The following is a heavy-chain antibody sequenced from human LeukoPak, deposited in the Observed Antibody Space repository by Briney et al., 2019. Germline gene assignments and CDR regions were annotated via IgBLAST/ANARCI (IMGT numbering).Heavy chain of an antibody. CDR2: IYYSGST. J-gene: IGHJ4*02. CDR1: GGSISSYY. D-gene: IGHD3-22*01. V-gene: IGHV4-59*01. Sequence: PSETLSLTCTVSGGSISSYYWSWIRQPPGKGLEWIGYIYYSGSTNYNPSLKSRVTISVDTSKNQFSLKLSSVTAADTAVYYCARSTYYYDSSGYSRWGQGTLVTVSS. CDR3: ARSTYYYDSSGYSR.